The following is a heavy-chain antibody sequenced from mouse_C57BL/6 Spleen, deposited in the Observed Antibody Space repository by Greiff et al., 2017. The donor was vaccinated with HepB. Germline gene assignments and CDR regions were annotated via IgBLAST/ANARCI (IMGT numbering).Heavy chain of an antibody. J-gene: IGHJ2*01. D-gene: IGHD2-1*01. Sequence: VQLQQPGTELVKPGASVKLSCKASGYTFTSYWMHWVKQRPGQGLEWIGNINPSNGGTNYNEKFKSKATLTVDKSPSTAYMQLSSLTSEDSAVYYCARSGAYYGNYYFDYWGQGTTLTVSS. CDR3: ARSGAYYGNYYFDY. V-gene: IGHV1-53*01. CDR1: GYTFTSYW. CDR2: INPSNGGT.